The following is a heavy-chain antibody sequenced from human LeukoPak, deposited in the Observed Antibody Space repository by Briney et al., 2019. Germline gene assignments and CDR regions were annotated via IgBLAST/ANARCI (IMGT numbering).Heavy chain of an antibody. CDR3: AIGDQNFDY. J-gene: IGHJ4*02. CDR1: GDSVSSSSAT. Sequence: SQTLSLTCAISGDSVSSSSATCNWIRQSPSRGLEWLGRTYYRSKWYNNYAGSLKSRISINPDTSKNQFSLQLNSVTPEDTAVYYSAIGDQNFDYWGQGTLVTVSS. V-gene: IGHV6-1*01. CDR2: TYYRSKWYN.